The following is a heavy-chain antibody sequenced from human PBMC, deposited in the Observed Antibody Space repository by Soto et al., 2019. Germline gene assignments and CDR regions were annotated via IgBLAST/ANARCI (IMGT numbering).Heavy chain of an antibody. Sequence: QVQLVQSGTKVKKPGASVRVSCKASGYTFTTFGISWVRQAPGQGLEWMGWISAQNGNTKFPQKFQGRVTLTTDPSTTTAYMDLRSLRSDDTAVYFCARQFYASSDLGYWGQGTQVTVYS. CDR3: ARQFYASSDLGY. D-gene: IGHD3-22*01. V-gene: IGHV1-18*01. J-gene: IGHJ4*02. CDR2: ISAQNGNT. CDR1: GYTFTTFG.